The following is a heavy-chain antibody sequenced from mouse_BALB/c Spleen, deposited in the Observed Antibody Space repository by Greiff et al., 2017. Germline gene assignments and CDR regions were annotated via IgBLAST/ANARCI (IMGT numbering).Heavy chain of an antibody. D-gene: IGHD2-3*01. CDR2: IYPGDGDT. CDR3: ARRRWGYYAMDY. Sequence: VQLQQSGAELVRPGSSVKISCKASGYAFSSYWMNWVKQRPGQGLEWIGQIYPGDGDTNYNGKFKGKATLTADKSSSTAYMQLSSLTSEDSALYYCARRRWGYYAMDYWGQGTSVTVSS. J-gene: IGHJ4*01. V-gene: IGHV1-80*01. CDR1: GYAFSSYW.